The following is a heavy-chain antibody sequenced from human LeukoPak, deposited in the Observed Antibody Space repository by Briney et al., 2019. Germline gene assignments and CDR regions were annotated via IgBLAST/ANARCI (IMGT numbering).Heavy chain of an antibody. CDR2: IHNGGTT. D-gene: IGHD5-18*01. CDR1: GGSISNGAHY. Sequence: PSETPSLTCTFSGGSISNGAHYRSWIRQHPGKGLEWIGSIHNGGTTYSNPSLMSRVTISLDTSKNQFSLKLSSVTAADTAVYFCASGPVDTAMVLHYFDYWGQGTLVTVSS. CDR3: ASGPVDTAMVLHYFDY. V-gene: IGHV4-31*03. J-gene: IGHJ4*02.